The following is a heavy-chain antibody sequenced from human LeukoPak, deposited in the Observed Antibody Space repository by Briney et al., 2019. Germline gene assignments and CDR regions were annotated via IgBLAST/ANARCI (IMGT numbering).Heavy chain of an antibody. D-gene: IGHD2-21*02. CDR1: GFTFDDYA. CDR3: ARGFQRGDSPV. CDR2: ISWNSGSI. Sequence: GGSLRLSCAASGFTFDDYAMHWVRQAPGKGLEWVSGISWNSGSIGYADSVKGRFTISRDNAKNSLYLQMNSLRAEDTAVYYCARGFQRGDSPVWGQGTLVTVSS. V-gene: IGHV3-9*01. J-gene: IGHJ4*02.